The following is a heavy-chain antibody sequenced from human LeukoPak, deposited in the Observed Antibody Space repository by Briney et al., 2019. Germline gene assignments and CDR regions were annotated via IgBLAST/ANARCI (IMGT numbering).Heavy chain of an antibody. CDR3: TIRYSGSYNDY. CDR2: IYPGDSDT. Sequence: GESLKISCKGSGYSFTSNWIGWVRQMPGKGLEWMGIIYPGDSDTRYGPSFQGQVIISTDKPINTAYLQWSSLKASDTAMYFCTIRYSGSYNDYWGQGTLVTVSS. CDR1: GYSFTSNW. V-gene: IGHV5-51*04. J-gene: IGHJ4*02. D-gene: IGHD1-26*01.